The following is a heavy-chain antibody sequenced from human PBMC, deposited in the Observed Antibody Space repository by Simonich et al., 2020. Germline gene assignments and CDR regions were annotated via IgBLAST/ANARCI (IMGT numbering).Heavy chain of an antibody. CDR1: GFTFSIYW. J-gene: IGHJ4*02. CDR2: SKSDGSST. V-gene: IGHV3-74*01. Sequence: EVQLVESGGGLVQLGGSLRLSCDASGFTFSIYWSHWVSQAPGNGRVWVSRSKSDGSSTSYAESVKGRFTISRDNAKNTLYLQMNRLRAEDTAVYYCARNRLDYWGQGTLVTVSS. CDR3: ARNRLDY.